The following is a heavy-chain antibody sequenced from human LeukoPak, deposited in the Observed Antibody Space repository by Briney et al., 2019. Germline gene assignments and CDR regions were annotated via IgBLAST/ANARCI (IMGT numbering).Heavy chain of an antibody. D-gene: IGHD6-25*01. CDR1: GGSFSGYY. CDR3: ARRPDFDY. Sequence: SETLSLTCAVYGGSFSGYYWSWIPQPPGKGLEWIGEINHSGSTNYNPSLKSRVTISVDTSKNQYSRELSSVTAADTAVYYCARRPDFDYWGQGTMVTVSS. V-gene: IGHV4-34*01. J-gene: IGHJ4*02. CDR2: INHSGST.